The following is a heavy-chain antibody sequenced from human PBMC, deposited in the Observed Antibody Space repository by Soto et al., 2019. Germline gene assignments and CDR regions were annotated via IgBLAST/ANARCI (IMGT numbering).Heavy chain of an antibody. CDR3: ARLGGHCSSTSCYGYYGMDV. J-gene: IGHJ6*02. V-gene: IGHV4-39*01. Sequence: SENLSLTFTVSGGSISSGPYSCGWIRQPPGKGLEWIGTFYYSGGTYYNPSLESRVTISVDTSKNQFSLKVSSVTAADTAVYYCARLGGHCSSTSCYGYYGMDVWGQGTTVT. D-gene: IGHD2-2*01. CDR1: GGSISSGPYS. CDR2: FYYSGGT.